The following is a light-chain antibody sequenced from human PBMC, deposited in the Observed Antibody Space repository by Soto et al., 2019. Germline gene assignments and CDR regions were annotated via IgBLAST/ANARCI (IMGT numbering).Light chain of an antibody. J-gene: IGLJ1*01. CDR2: EVS. CDR1: SSDVGSYNL. V-gene: IGLV2-14*02. CDR3: NSHTSGDFRV. Sequence: QSALTQPASVSGSPGQSITISCTGTSSDVGSYNLVSWYQHHPGKAPKLIISEVSNRPSGVSNRFSGSKSGYTASLTISGLQAEDEADYYCNSHTSGDFRVFGTGTKLTVL.